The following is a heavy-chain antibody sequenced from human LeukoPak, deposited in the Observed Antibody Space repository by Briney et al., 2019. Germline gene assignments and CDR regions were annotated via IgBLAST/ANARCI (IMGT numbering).Heavy chain of an antibody. Sequence: GWSLRRSCEAARFTFGSYSMNWVRQAPGKGLEWVSSISSSSSYIYYADSVKGRFTISRDNAKNSLYLQMNSLRAEDTAVYYCARDRIAAAGWVWFDPWGQGTLVTVSS. CDR2: ISSSSSYI. V-gene: IGHV3-21*01. CDR1: RFTFGSYS. J-gene: IGHJ5*02. D-gene: IGHD6-13*01. CDR3: ARDRIAAAGWVWFDP.